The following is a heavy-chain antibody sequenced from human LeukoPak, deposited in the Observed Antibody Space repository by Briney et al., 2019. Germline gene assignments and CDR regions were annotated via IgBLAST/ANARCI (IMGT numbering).Heavy chain of an antibody. J-gene: IGHJ4*02. CDR3: ATEAASYYFDY. Sequence: ASVKVSCKASGYIFTTYYIHWVRQAPGQGLEWMGWINPNSGGTNYAQNFQGRVTMTRDTSISTAYMELSRLRSDDTGVYYCATEAASYYFDYWGQGTLVTVSS. D-gene: IGHD2-15*01. V-gene: IGHV1-2*02. CDR2: INPNSGGT. CDR1: GYIFTTYY.